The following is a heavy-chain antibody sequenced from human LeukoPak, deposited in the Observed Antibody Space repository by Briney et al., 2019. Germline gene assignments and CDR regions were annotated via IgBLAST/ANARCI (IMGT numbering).Heavy chain of an antibody. CDR3: ARGYYDRSGSSNPFDS. D-gene: IGHD3-22*01. V-gene: IGHV4-59*01. CDR1: GDSISSSY. CDR2: VHYTGKT. J-gene: IGHJ4*02. Sequence: SETLSLTCTVSGDSISSSYWSWIRQPPGKRLEWVGYVHYTGKTNYNPSLNNRATRSVDMSKNQFSLTLTSVTLADTAVYYCARGYYDRSGSSNPFDSWGQGTLVTVSA.